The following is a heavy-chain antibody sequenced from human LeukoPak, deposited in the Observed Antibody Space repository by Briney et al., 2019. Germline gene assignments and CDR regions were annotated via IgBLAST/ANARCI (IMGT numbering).Heavy chain of an antibody. CDR2: INQDGSEK. J-gene: IGHJ4*02. CDR1: G. Sequence: GGSLRLSCAASGWVRQSPGKGLQWVANINQDGSEKHYVDSVKGRFTISRDNAENSLYLQMNSQRAEDTAVYYCASGGHLDYWGQGALVTVAS. V-gene: IGHV3-7*03. CDR3: ASGGHLDY. D-gene: IGHD3-16*01.